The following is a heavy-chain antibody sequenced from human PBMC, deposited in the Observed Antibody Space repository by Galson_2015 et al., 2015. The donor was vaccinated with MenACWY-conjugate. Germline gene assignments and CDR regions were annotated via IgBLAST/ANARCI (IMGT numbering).Heavy chain of an antibody. J-gene: IGHJ4*02. D-gene: IGHD3-22*01. CDR2: IYYSGNT. Sequence: SETLSLTCTVSGGSINSYYWSWIRQPPGKGLEWIGYIYYSGNTNYNPSLKSRVTISVDTSKNQFSLKLSSVAAADTAIYYCARGGGWLFLPYFDFWGQGTLVTVSS. CDR3: ARGGGWLFLPYFDF. V-gene: IGHV4-59*01. CDR1: GGSINSYY.